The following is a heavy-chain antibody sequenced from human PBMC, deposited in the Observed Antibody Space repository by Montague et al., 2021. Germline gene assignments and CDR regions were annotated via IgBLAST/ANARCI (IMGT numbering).Heavy chain of an antibody. CDR3: ARQGFYESGGFFI. D-gene: IGHD3-22*01. CDR1: GDSINGWY. V-gene: IGHV4-59*01. J-gene: IGHJ4*02. CDR2: VFYSGAT. Sequence: SETLSLTCSVSGDSINGWYWSWIRQPPGKGLEWIGSVFYSGATNYNPSLKSRVTMSADTSKNQVSLKVNSVTAADTAVYYWARQGFYESGGFFIWGLGTLVTVSS.